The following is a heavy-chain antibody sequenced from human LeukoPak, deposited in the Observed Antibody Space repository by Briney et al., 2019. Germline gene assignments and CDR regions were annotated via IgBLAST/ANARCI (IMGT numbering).Heavy chain of an antibody. CDR3: ASGWDLRNFDY. V-gene: IGHV3-7*01. J-gene: IGHJ4*02. Sequence: PGGSLRLSCAASGFTFRNYWMSWVRHAPGKGLEWVANIKHDGSEKYYVDSVKDRFTISRDNAKSSLYLQMNSLRAEDTAVYYCASGWDLRNFDYWGQGTLVTVSS. CDR1: GFTFRNYW. CDR2: IKHDGSEK. D-gene: IGHD2-15*01.